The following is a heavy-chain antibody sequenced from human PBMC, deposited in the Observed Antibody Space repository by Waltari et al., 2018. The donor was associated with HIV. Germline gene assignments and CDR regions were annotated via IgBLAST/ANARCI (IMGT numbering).Heavy chain of an antibody. CDR3: ARVSRYYYDSTTYYKFDP. CDR2: INHGGLA. D-gene: IGHD3-10*01. V-gene: IGHV4-34*02. J-gene: IGHJ5*02. CDR1: GGSLTEYY. Sequence: QVQLQQWGAGLLKPSETLSLTCAVYGGSLTEYYWTWIRQPPGKGLEWIGEINHGGLANYNPSLKRRVTMSVDASKNQFSLRLTSVTVADTAVFYCARVSRYYYDSTTYYKFDPWGQGTLVTVSS.